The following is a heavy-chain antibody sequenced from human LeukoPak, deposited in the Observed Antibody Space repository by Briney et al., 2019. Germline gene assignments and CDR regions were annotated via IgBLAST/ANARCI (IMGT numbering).Heavy chain of an antibody. CDR2: ISSSGSTI. D-gene: IGHD3-3*01. CDR1: GFTFSSYE. CDR3: AKDPRFLEWLLSNWFDP. V-gene: IGHV3-48*03. Sequence: PGGSLRLSCAASGFTFSSYEMNWVRQAPGKGLEWVSYISSSGSTIYYADSVKGRFTISRDNSKNTLYLQMNSLRAEDTAVYYCAKDPRFLEWLLSNWFDPWGQGTLVTVSS. J-gene: IGHJ5*02.